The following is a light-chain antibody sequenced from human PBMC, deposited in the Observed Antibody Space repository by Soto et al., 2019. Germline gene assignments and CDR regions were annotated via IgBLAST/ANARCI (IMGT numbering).Light chain of an antibody. J-gene: IGLJ1*01. V-gene: IGLV1-51*01. CDR3: GTWDSSLSHDV. CDR2: DNN. Sequence: SVRTQPPSVSAALGQKVTISCSGSSSNIGNNYVSWYQQLPGTAPKLLIYDNNKRPSGIPDRFSGSKSGTSATLGITGLQTGDEADYYCGTWDSSLSHDVFGTGTKV. CDR1: SSNIGNNY.